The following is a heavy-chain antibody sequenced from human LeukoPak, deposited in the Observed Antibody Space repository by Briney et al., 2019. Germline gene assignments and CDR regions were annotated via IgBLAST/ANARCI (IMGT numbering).Heavy chain of an antibody. CDR1: GFSFSNYK. CDR3: AREGPSVDWGAFDI. D-gene: IGHD3-16*01. V-gene: IGHV3-23*01. J-gene: IGHJ3*02. Sequence: GGSLRLSCAASGFSFSNYKMHWVRQAPGEGLDWVSGIGGGDGGTYYTDSVKGRFTIFRDISKNTLYLQMNSLRAEDTAVYYCAREGPSVDWGAFDIWGQGTMVTVSS. CDR2: IGGGDGGT.